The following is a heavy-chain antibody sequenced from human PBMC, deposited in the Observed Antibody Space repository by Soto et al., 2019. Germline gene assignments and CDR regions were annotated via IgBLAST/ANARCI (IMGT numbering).Heavy chain of an antibody. CDR2: VNAHNHIT. CDR1: GYSFDSFG. J-gene: IGHJ3*01. V-gene: IGHV1-18*01. Sequence: GASLKVSCKASGYSFDSFGISWVRQAPGQGLEWMGRVNAHNHITKYAQKFQGRVTITRDTSTSTDYMEVRSLRSDDTAVYYCARDSRVGANSDACDVWGQGTMVTVSS. D-gene: IGHD1-26*01. CDR3: ARDSRVGANSDACDV.